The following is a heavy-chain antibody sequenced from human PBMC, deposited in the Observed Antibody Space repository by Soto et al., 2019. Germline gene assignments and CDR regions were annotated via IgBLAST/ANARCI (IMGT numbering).Heavy chain of an antibody. CDR1: EFDVSSYG. V-gene: IGHV3-30*03. CDR2: SSYDGRET. D-gene: IGHD3-10*01. CDR3: ARDSGWPILNFDN. Sequence: XGCLRLSCAASEFDVSSYGVHWVRQAPGKGLEWVAASSYDGRETFYADSAKGRFTVSKEMSKNTAFLQMNALRHEDTAVYFCARDSGWPILNFDNWGQGTPVTVSS. J-gene: IGHJ4*02.